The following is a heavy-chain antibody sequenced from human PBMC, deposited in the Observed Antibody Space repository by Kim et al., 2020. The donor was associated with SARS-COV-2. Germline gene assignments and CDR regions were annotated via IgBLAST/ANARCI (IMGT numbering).Heavy chain of an antibody. J-gene: IGHJ5*02. Sequence: GGSLRLSCAASGFSFSTYWMNWVRQAPGKGLEWVAIIKQDGSDRRYVDSVKGRFTISRDNAKNSLYLEMNSLRAEDTAVYYCAGGTCWLVTSWGQGTLVTVSS. V-gene: IGHV3-7*01. CDR2: IKQDGSDR. CDR1: GFSFSTYW. CDR3: AGGTCWLVTS. D-gene: IGHD5-12*01.